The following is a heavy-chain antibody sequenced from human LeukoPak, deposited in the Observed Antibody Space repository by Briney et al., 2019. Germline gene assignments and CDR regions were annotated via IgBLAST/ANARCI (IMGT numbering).Heavy chain of an antibody. CDR1: GYTLTELS. CDR3: ARASKTPITWTL. D-gene: IGHD1-14*01. Sequence: ASVKVSCKVSGYTLTELSMHWVRQAPGKGLEWMGGFDPEDGETIYAQKFQGRVTMTRDTSTSTVYMELSSLRSEDTAVYYCARASKTPITWTLWGQGTLVTVSS. CDR2: FDPEDGET. V-gene: IGHV1-24*01. J-gene: IGHJ4*02.